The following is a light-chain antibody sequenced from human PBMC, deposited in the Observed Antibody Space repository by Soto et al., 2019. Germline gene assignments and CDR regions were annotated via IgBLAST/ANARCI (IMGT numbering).Light chain of an antibody. J-gene: IGKJ1*01. V-gene: IGKV3-20*01. CDR2: GTS. CDR1: QSVSSNY. Sequence: EIVLTQSPGTLSLSPGERATLSCRASQSVSSNYLVWYQQKPGQAPRLLIHGTSNRATGIPDRFSGSGSGTDFPLTISRLEPEDSAVYYCQQFSSSPPQTFGQGTKVEIK. CDR3: QQFSSSPPQT.